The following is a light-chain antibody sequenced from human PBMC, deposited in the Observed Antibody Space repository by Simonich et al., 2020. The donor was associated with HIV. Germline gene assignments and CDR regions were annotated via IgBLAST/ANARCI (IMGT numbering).Light chain of an antibody. Sequence: DIQMTHSPSSVSASVGDRVTSTGRASQGISIWLAWYKQKTGKAPTLLIYAASRLQSGVPSRFSGSGSGTEFTLTIRSLQPEDFATYYCPQANSFPLTFGGGTKLEIK. CDR3: PQANSFPLT. V-gene: IGKV1-12*01. J-gene: IGKJ4*01. CDR2: AAS. CDR1: QGISIW.